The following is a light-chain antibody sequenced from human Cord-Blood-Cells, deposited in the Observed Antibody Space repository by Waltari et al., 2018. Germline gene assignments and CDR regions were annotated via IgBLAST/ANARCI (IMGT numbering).Light chain of an antibody. CDR2: EVS. J-gene: IGLJ1*01. Sequence: QSALTQPASVSGSPGQSITISCTGTSSDVGSYKLVSWYQQHPGKAPKLMSYEVSKLPSGVSNRFSGCTAGNTASLTISGLQAEDEADYYCCSYAGSSTFSVFGSGTKVTVL. CDR1: SSDVGSYKL. CDR3: CSYAGSSTFSV. V-gene: IGLV2-23*02.